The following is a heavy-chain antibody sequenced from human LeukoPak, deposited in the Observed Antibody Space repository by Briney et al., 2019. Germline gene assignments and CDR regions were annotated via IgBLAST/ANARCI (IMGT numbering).Heavy chain of an antibody. V-gene: IGHV3-23*01. D-gene: IGHD3-10*01. CDR1: RFTFSSYA. Sequence: QSGGSLRLSCAASRFTFSSYAMSWVRQAPGKGLEWVSGISGSGGSTDYADSVKGRFTISRDNSKNTLYLQMNSLRAEDTAVYYCAKYIYAEKGYYFGSGTNWFDPWGQGTLVTVSS. J-gene: IGHJ5*02. CDR3: AKYIYAEKGYYFGSGTNWFDP. CDR2: ISGSGGST.